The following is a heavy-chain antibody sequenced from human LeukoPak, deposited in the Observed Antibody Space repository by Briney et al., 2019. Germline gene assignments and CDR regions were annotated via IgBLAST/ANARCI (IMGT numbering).Heavy chain of an antibody. J-gene: IGHJ3*01. CDR3: ARDLYYYGSGSYYDVFDV. CDR2: ISAYKGNT. V-gene: IGHV1-18*04. CDR1: GYTFTNYY. D-gene: IGHD3-10*01. Sequence: ASVTVSCKASGYTFTNYYMHWVRQAPGQGLEWMGWISAYKGNTYYAQKLQGRVTMTTDTSTSTAYMELRSLRSDDTAIYYCARDLYYYGSGSYYDVFDVWGQGTMVTVSS.